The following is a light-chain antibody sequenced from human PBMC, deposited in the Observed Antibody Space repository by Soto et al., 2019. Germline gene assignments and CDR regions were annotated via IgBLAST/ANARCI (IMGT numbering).Light chain of an antibody. J-gene: IGKJ2*01. CDR2: AAS. Sequence: EIVLTQSPGTLSFSPGESATLSCRASQSVNSRFLAWYQHNPGQAPRLLIYAASTRATGIPDRFSGSASGTDFTLTISRLEPEDFAVYYCQQYGDSPPNTFGQGTKLEIK. V-gene: IGKV3-20*01. CDR3: QQYGDSPPNT. CDR1: QSVNSRF.